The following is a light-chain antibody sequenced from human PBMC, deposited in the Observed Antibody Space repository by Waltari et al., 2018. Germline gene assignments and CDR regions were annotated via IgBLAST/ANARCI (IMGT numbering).Light chain of an antibody. CDR3: QQYKSYSIT. Sequence: DIVMTQSPDSLAVSLGERATINCTSSQSVLYSSRNKNYLAWYQKKPGQPPKLLIYWASTRESGVPDRFTGSGSGTDFTLTISSLQPDDFATYYCQQYKSYSITFGQGTRLEIK. V-gene: IGKV4-1*01. J-gene: IGKJ5*01. CDR1: QSVLYSSRNKNY. CDR2: WAS.